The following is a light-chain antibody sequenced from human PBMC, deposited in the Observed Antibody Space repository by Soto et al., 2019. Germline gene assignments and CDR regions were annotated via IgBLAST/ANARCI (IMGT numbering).Light chain of an antibody. CDR2: DAS. J-gene: IGKJ4*01. CDR1: QSVANNY. V-gene: IGKV3-20*01. Sequence: IVLTQSPGTLSLSPGERATLSCRASQSVANNYLAWYQQKPGQAPRLLMYDASSRATGIPDRFSGSGSGTDFTLTISRLEPEDFAVYYCEQYGSTPLTFGGGTKVEIK. CDR3: EQYGSTPLT.